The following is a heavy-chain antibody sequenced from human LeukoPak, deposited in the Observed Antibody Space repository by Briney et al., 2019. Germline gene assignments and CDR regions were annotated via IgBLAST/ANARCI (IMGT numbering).Heavy chain of an antibody. V-gene: IGHV4-39*01. CDR2: FYYSGTT. D-gene: IGHD2-15*01. J-gene: IGHJ4*02. Sequence: SETLSLTCTVSGDSIRSSSFYWGWIRQPPGKGLEWVGNFYYSGTTNYNPSLESRLTISVDPSKNQFSLRVSSVTAADTAVYYCARLSGGFCSGGNCYVWGQGTLVTVSS. CDR3: ARLSGGFCSGGNCYV. CDR1: GDSIRSSSFY.